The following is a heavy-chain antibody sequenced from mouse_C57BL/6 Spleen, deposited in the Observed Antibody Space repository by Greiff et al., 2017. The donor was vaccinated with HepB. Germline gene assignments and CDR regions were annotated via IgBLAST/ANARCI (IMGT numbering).Heavy chain of an antibody. CDR2: IYPRSGNT. Sequence: VQLVESGAELARPGASVKLSCKASGYTFTSYGISWVKQRTGQGLEWIGEIYPRSGNTYYNEKFKGKATLTADKSSSTAYMELRSLTSEDSAVYFCVYYGSSVFDYWGQGTTLTVSS. V-gene: IGHV1-81*01. J-gene: IGHJ2*01. D-gene: IGHD1-1*01. CDR1: GYTFTSYG. CDR3: VYYGSSVFDY.